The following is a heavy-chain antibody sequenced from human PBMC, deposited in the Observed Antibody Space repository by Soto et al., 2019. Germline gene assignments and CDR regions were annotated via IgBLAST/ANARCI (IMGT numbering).Heavy chain of an antibody. CDR3: ARDRYYYGSGSYSPYYYYMDV. CDR2: INPNSGGT. J-gene: IGHJ6*03. V-gene: IGHV1-2*04. Sequence: QVQLVQSGAEVKKPGASVKVSCKAPGYTFTGYYMHWVRQAPGQGLEWMGWINPNSGGTNYAQKFQGWVTMTRDTSISTAYMELSRLRSDDTAVYYCARDRYYYGSGSYSPYYYYMDVWGKGTTVTVSS. D-gene: IGHD3-10*01. CDR1: GYTFTGYY.